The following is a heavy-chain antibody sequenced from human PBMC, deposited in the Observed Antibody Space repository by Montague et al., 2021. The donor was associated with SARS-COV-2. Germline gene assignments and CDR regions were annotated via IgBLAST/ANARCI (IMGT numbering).Heavy chain of an antibody. V-gene: IGHV4-59*01. CDR2: IYYSGST. D-gene: IGHD5-12*01. J-gene: IGHJ2*01. CDR3: AGDRGRFWHFDL. Sequence: SETLSLTCTVSGGSISSYYWNWIRQSPGKGLEWIGYIYYSGSTKYNPSFKSRVPILVDTSKRQMSLRLNSVTAADTAVYYCAGDRGRFWHFDLWGRGTLVTVSS. CDR1: GGSISSYY.